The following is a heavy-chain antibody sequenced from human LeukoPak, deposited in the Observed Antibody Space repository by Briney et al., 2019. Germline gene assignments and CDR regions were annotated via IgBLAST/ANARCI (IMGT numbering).Heavy chain of an antibody. J-gene: IGHJ4*02. CDR3: ARGITGTTFPDY. D-gene: IGHD1-20*01. CDR1: GYTFTGYY. CDR2: INPNSGGT. V-gene: IGHV1-2*04. Sequence: ASVKVSCKASGYTFTGYYMHWVRQAPGQGLEWMGWINPNSGGTNYAQKVQGWVTMTRDTSISTAYMELSRLRSDDTAVYYCARGITGTTFPDYWGQGTLVTVSS.